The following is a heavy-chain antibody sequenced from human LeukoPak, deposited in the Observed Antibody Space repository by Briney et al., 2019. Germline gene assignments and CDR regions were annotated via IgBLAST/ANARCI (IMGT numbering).Heavy chain of an antibody. J-gene: IGHJ1*01. CDR1: GFTFSNYW. CDR2: IKTDGSEK. D-gene: IGHD3-22*01. V-gene: IGHV3-7*01. CDR3: ATYSSLNRREFQY. Sequence: GGSLRLSCEGSGFTFSNYWMGWVRQAPGKGLQWVANIKTDGSEKYYVDSVKGRFAISRDNAKNSLYLQMNSLRAEDTAVYYCATYSSLNRREFQYWGQGTLLTVSS.